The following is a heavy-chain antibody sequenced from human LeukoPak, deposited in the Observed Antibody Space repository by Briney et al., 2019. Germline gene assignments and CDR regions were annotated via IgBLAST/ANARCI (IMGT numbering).Heavy chain of an antibody. J-gene: IGHJ3*02. CDR3: ARDGQLEPPTDTFDI. V-gene: IGHV4-61*02. CDR1: GGSISSGSYY. CDR2: IYTSGST. D-gene: IGHD1-1*01. Sequence: SETLSLTCAVSGGSISSGSYYWSWIRQPAGKGLEWIGRIYTSGSTNYNPSLKSRVTISVDTSKNQFSLKLSSVTAADTAVYYCARDGQLEPPTDTFDIWGQGTMVTVSS.